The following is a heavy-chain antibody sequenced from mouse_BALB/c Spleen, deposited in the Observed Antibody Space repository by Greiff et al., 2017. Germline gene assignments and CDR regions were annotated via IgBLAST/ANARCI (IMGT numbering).Heavy chain of an antibody. CDR3: ARKKDYRYDGAMDY. J-gene: IGHJ4*01. CDR1: GYTFSSYW. Sequence: QVQLKQSGAELMKPGASVKISCKATGYTFSSYWIEWVKQRPGHGLEWIGEILPGSGSTNYNEKFKGKATFTADTSSNTAYMQLSSLTSEDSAVYYCARKKDYRYDGAMDYWGQGTSVTVSS. V-gene: IGHV1-9*01. CDR2: ILPGSGST. D-gene: IGHD2-14*01.